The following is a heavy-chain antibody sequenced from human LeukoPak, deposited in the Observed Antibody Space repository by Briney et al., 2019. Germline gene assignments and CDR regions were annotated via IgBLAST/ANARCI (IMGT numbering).Heavy chain of an antibody. Sequence: SSETLSLTCSVSGGSISSHYWSWIRQPPGKGLEWIGYIYYSGSTKYNPSLKRRVTISVDTSKNQFSLKLSSVTAADTAVYYCARGGTTVTPGLLWFDPWGQGTLVTVPS. D-gene: IGHD4-17*01. CDR1: GGSISSHY. V-gene: IGHV4-59*11. CDR3: ARGGTTVTPGLLWFDP. J-gene: IGHJ5*02. CDR2: IYYSGST.